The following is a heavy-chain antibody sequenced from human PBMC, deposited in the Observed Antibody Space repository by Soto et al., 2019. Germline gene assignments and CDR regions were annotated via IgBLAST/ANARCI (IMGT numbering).Heavy chain of an antibody. CDR3: ARSQGSRTSLEIYYYYYYGMDV. CDR1: GGTFSSYA. CDR2: IIPISETT. Sequence: QVQLVQSGAEVKKPGSSVKVSCKASGGTFSSYAISWVRQAPGQGLEWMGGIIPISETTKYAQKFQGRVTITADESKSTAYMELSSLRSEHTAVYYCARSQGSRTSLEIYYYYYYGMDVWGQGTTVTVSS. V-gene: IGHV1-69*01. J-gene: IGHJ6*02. D-gene: IGHD2-2*01.